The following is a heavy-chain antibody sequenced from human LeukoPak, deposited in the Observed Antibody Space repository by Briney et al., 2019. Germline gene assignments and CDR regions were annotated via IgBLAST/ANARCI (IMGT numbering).Heavy chain of an antibody. J-gene: IGHJ6*03. CDR2: ISSSGSTI. D-gene: IGHD1-7*01. CDR3: ARAQVVNYVFYYYYMDV. V-gene: IGHV3-48*03. Sequence: PGGSLRLSCAASGFTFSSYEMNWVRQAPGKGLEWVSYISSSGSTIYYADSVKGRFTISRDNAKNSLYLQMNSLRAEDTAVYYCARAQVVNYVFYYYYMDVWGKGTTVTVSS. CDR1: GFTFSSYE.